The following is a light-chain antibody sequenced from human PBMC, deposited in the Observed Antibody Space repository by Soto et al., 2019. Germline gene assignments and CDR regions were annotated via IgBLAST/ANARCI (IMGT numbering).Light chain of an antibody. J-gene: IGLJ2*01. CDR1: SSDVGRYNI. V-gene: IGLV2-23*02. CDR3: CSYVGSSTVV. CDR2: EVT. Sequence: QSALTQPASVSGSPGQSITISCTGTSSDVGRYNIVSWYQQHPGKAPKLMIYEVTKRPSGVSNRFSGSKSGNTASLTISGLQAEDEADYYCCSYVGSSTVVFGGGTKLTVL.